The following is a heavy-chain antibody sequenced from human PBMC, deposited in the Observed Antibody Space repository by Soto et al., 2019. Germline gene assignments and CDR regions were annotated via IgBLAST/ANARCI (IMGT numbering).Heavy chain of an antibody. CDR2: TRNKANSYTT. CDR1: GFTFSDHY. V-gene: IGHV3-72*01. Sequence: EVQLVESGGGLVQPGGSLRLSCAASGFTFSDHYMDWVRQAPGKGLEWVGRTRNKANSYTTEYAASVKGRFTISRDDSKNSLYLQMTSLKTEDTAVYYCAREAPYFDLWGRGTLVTVSS. J-gene: IGHJ2*01. CDR3: AREAPYFDL.